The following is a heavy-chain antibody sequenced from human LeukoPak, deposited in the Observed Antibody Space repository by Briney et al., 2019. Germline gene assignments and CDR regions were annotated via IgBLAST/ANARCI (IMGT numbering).Heavy chain of an antibody. Sequence: QPGGSLRLSCAASGFTFSSYAMSWVRQAPGKGLEWVSAISGSGGSTYYADSVRGRFTISRDNSKNTLYLQMNSLRAEDTAVYYCAKYSSSSPSEYYYYGMDVWGQGTTVTVSS. CDR2: ISGSGGST. D-gene: IGHD6-6*01. CDR1: GFTFSSYA. J-gene: IGHJ6*02. V-gene: IGHV3-23*01. CDR3: AKYSSSSPSEYYYYGMDV.